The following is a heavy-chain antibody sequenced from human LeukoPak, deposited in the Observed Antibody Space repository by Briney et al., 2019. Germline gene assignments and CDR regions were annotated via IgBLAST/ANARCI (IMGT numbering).Heavy chain of an antibody. J-gene: IGHJ4*02. CDR3: ARDGSQRPTWD. D-gene: IGHD7-27*01. V-gene: IGHV3-53*01. CDR2: IVGGGTT. Sequence: GSLRLSCAASGFTVSSHHMSWVRQAPGKGLEWVSVIVGGGTTYYADSVRGRFTIPRDNSKNTVYLQMNSLRAEDTAVYYCARDGSQRPTWDWGQGTLVTVSS. CDR1: GFTVSSHH.